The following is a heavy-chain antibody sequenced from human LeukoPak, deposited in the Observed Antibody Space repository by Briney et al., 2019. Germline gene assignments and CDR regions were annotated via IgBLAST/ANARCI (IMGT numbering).Heavy chain of an antibody. D-gene: IGHD4-17*01. CDR3: ARVPTTVTTPGVHDAFDI. CDR1: GYSFTSYY. Sequence: ASVKVSCKASGYSFTSYYMHWVRQAPGQGLEWMGFINPSGSSAAYAQKFQGRLTMTRDMFTSTDYMELTSLTSDDTAVYYCARVPTTVTTPGVHDAFDIWGQGTMVTVSS. J-gene: IGHJ3*02. V-gene: IGHV1-46*01. CDR2: INPSGSSA.